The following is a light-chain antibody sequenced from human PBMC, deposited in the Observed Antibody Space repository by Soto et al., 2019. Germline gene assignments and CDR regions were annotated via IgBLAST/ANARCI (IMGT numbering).Light chain of an antibody. V-gene: IGLV1-44*01. CDR3: AAWDGSLNAYV. Sequence: QSVLTQPPSASGTPGQGVTISCSGSSSNIGSNAVNWYQQFPGTAPKLLIYTDNQRPSGVPDRFSGSKSGTSASLAISGLQSEDEADYFCAAWDGSLNAYVFGTGTKVTVL. CDR2: TDN. CDR1: SSNIGSNA. J-gene: IGLJ1*01.